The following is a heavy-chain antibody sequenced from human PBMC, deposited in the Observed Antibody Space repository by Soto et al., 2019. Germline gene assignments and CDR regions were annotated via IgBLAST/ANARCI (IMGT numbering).Heavy chain of an antibody. D-gene: IGHD4-4*01. V-gene: IGHV3-33*01. CDR2: IWYDGSNK. J-gene: IGHJ4*02. CDR3: ARSYSNSPYFDY. CDR1: GFTFSSYG. Sequence: GGSLRLSCAASGFTFSSYGMHWVRQAPGKGLEWVAVIWYDGSNKYYADSVKGRFTTSRDNSKNTLYLQMNSLRAEDTAVYYCARSYSNSPYFDYWGQGTLVPVST.